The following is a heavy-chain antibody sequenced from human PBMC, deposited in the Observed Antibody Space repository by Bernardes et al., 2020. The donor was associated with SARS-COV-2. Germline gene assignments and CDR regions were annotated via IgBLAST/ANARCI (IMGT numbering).Heavy chain of an antibody. D-gene: IGHD3-22*01. CDR1: GFTFSAHA. CDR3: ARDPNDYYDSTLYWEY. Sequence: GGSLRLSCAASGFTFSAHAMTWVRQTPGKGLEWVSGISGAGGGKYYADSVKGRFTVSRDNSQKTLYLQLNNVRADDTATYYCARDPNDYYDSTLYWEYWGPGTQVAVSS. CDR2: ISGAGGGK. V-gene: IGHV3-23*01. J-gene: IGHJ4*02.